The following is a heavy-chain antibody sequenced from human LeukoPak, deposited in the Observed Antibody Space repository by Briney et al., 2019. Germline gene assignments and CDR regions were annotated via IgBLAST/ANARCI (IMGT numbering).Heavy chain of an antibody. CDR3: ARGLQIVVVITTDEQDAFDI. V-gene: IGHV3-23*01. Sequence: GGSLRLSCAASGFTVSSNYMSWVRQAPGKGLEWVSAISGSGGSTYYADSVKGRFTISRDNSKNSLYLQMNSLRAEDTAVYYCARGLQIVVVITTDEQDAFDIWGQGTMVTVSS. CDR2: ISGSGGST. D-gene: IGHD3-22*01. CDR1: GFTVSSNY. J-gene: IGHJ3*02.